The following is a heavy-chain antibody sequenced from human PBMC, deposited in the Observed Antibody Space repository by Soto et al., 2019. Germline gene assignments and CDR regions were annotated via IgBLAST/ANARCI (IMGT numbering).Heavy chain of an antibody. CDR2: IRFDGTDE. J-gene: IGHJ4*02. V-gene: IGHV3-33*01. CDR1: KSIFTGYG. D-gene: IGHD2-15*01. CDR3: ARDGIGGPAFRGVLDY. Sequence: GGSLRLSCAASKSIFTGYGMHWVRQTPGKGLEWVAVIRFDGTDEHYADSVKGRFTISRDNSKNMLYLQMNSLRVEDTALYYCARDGIGGPAFRGVLDYWGQGTLVTVSS.